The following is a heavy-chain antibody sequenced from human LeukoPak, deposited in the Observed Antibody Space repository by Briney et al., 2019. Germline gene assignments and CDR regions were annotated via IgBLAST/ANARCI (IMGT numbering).Heavy chain of an antibody. J-gene: IGHJ4*02. CDR2: VNHSGST. CDR1: GGSFSGYY. V-gene: IGHV4-34*01. CDR3: ARGGGTAARPYYFDY. Sequence: PSETLSLTCAVYGGSFSGYYWSWIRQPPGKGLDWIGEVNHSGSTNYNPSLKSRVTISVDTSKNQFSLKLSSVTAADTAVYYCARGGGTAARPYYFDYWGQGTLVTVSS. D-gene: IGHD6-6*01.